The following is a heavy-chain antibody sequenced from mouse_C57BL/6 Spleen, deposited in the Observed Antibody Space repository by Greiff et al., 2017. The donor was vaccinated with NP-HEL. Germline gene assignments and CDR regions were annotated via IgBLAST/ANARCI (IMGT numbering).Heavy chain of an antibody. CDR3: ARRGYYGKNYAMDY. CDR1: GYAFSSYW. D-gene: IGHD2-1*01. V-gene: IGHV1-80*01. CDR2: IYPGDGDT. Sequence: QVQLKESGAELVKPGASVKISCKASGYAFSSYWMNWVKQRPGKGLEWIGQIYPGDGDTNYNGKFKGKATLTADKSSSTAYMQLSSLTSEDSAVYFCARRGYYGKNYAMDYWGQGTSVTVSS. J-gene: IGHJ4*01.